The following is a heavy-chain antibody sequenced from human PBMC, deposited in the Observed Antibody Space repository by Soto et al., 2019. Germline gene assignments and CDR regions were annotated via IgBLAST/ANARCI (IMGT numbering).Heavy chain of an antibody. J-gene: IGHJ6*02. CDR2: ISYDGSNK. CDR1: GFTFSSYA. V-gene: IGHV3-30-3*01. Sequence: PGGSLRLSCAASGFTFSSYAMHWVRQAPGKGLEWVAVISYDGSNKYYADSVKGRFTISRDNSKNTLYLQMNSLRAEDKAVYYYVRGGQYQLLVLSYYGMDVWGQGATVTVSS. CDR3: VRGGQYQLLVLSYYGMDV. D-gene: IGHD2-2*01.